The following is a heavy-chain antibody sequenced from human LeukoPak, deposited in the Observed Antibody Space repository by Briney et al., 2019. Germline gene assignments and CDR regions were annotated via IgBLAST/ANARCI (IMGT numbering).Heavy chain of an antibody. D-gene: IGHD6-13*01. CDR2: MNPNSGNT. CDR3: AISPIAAAGTKLNY. V-gene: IGHV1-8*01. J-gene: IGHJ4*02. Sequence: ASVKVSCKASGYTFTSYDINWVRQATGQGLEWMGWMNPNSGNTGYAQKLQGRVTMTRNTSISTAYMELSSLRSEDTAVYYCAISPIAAAGTKLNYWGQGTLVTVSS. CDR1: GYTFTSYD.